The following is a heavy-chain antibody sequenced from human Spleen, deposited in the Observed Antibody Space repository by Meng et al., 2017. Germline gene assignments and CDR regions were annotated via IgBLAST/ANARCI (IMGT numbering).Heavy chain of an antibody. CDR3: ARDEDISAAGYLLGDY. D-gene: IGHD6-13*01. J-gene: IGHJ4*02. CDR2: IDPKSDNT. Sequence: QGQLFQTGLEVKKPGAVVKVSWKAFGYAFVAYWIQWVRQAPGQGLEWMGRIDPKSDNTHYAQKFQGRVTMTRDTSISTAYMELSGLRSDDTAVYYCARDEDISAAGYLLGDYWGQGTLVTVSS. CDR1: GYAFVAYW. V-gene: IGHV1-2*06.